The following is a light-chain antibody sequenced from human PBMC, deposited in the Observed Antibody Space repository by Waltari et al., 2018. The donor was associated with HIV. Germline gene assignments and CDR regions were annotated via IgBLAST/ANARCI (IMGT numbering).Light chain of an antibody. J-gene: IGKJ4*01. CDR2: AAS. CDR3: QESHSSSLT. V-gene: IGKV1-39*01. CDR1: LGISTY. Sequence: IQMTQSPSSLSASVGDRVPTTCRGSLGISTYLNWYQYQPGKAPKHLIYAASSLQSGVPSRFSGSGSGTDFTLTISSLQRDDSATYYCQESHSSSLTFGGGTGVEI.